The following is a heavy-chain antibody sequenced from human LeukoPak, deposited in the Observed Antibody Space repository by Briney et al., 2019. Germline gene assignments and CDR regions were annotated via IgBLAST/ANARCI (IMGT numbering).Heavy chain of an antibody. V-gene: IGHV1-69*04. D-gene: IGHD4-17*01. CDR2: IIPILGIA. CDR1: GGTFSSYA. CDR3: ARAQLSKDYGAYYFDY. Sequence: PGASVKVSCKASGGTFSSYAISWVRQAPGQGLEWMGRIIPILGIANYAQKFQGRVTITADKSTSTAYMELSSLRSEDTAVYYCARAQLSKDYGAYYFDYWGQGTLVTVSS. J-gene: IGHJ4*02.